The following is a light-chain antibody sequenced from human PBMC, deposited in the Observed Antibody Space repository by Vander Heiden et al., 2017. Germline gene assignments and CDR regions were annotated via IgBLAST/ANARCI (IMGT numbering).Light chain of an antibody. CDR3: QQYKGT. CDR1: QSISSW. V-gene: IGKV1-5*03. Sequence: DIQLTLSPPTLSASVGDRVTITCRASQSISSWLAWYQQGPGKAPERLIYKTSILQSGVPSRFSGSGSGTEFTLTISSLQPDDFGTYYCQQYKGTFGQGTKVEIK. CDR2: KTS. J-gene: IGKJ1*01.